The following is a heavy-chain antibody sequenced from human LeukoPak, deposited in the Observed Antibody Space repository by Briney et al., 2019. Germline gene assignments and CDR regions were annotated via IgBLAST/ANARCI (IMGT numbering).Heavy chain of an antibody. CDR2: ISGSGGST. CDR3: AKPPWELRYYFDY. CDR1: GFTFSSYV. V-gene: IGHV3-23*01. Sequence: RGSLRLSCAASGFTFSSYVMSWVRQSPGKGLEWVSGISGSGGSTYYADSVKGRFTISRDNSKNTLFLQMNSLRAEDTAVYYCAKPPWELRYYFDYWGQGTLVTVSS. D-gene: IGHD1-26*01. J-gene: IGHJ4*02.